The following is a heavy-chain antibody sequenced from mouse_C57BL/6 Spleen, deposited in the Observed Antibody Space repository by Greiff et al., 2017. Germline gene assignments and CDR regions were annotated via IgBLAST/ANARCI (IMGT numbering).Heavy chain of an antibody. V-gene: IGHV5-9*01. Sequence: EVQVVESGGGLVKPGGSLKLSCAASGFTFSSYTMSWVRQTPEKRLEWGATISGGGGNTYYPDSVKGRFTISSDNAKNTLYLQMSSLRSEDTALYYCARQPWVFDYWGQGTTLTVSS. CDR3: ARQPWVFDY. J-gene: IGHJ2*01. CDR2: ISGGGGNT. CDR1: GFTFSSYT. D-gene: IGHD4-1*01.